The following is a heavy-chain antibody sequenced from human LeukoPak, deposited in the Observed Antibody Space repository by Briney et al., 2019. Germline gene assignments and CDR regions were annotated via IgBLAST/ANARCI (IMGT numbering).Heavy chain of an antibody. D-gene: IGHD3-3*01. J-gene: IGHJ4*02. V-gene: IGHV1-2*02. Sequence: GASVKVSCKASGYIFTGYYMHWVRQAPGQGLEWMGWINPNSGGTNYAQKFQGRVTMTRDTSISTAYMELSRLRSDDTAVYYCARGPSTTIFGVVIIVPDFDYWGQGTLVTVSS. CDR1: GYIFTGYY. CDR3: ARGPSTTIFGVVIIVPDFDY. CDR2: INPNSGGT.